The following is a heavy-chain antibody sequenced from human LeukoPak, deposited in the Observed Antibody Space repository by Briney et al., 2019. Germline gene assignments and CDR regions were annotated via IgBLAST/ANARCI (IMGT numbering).Heavy chain of an antibody. CDR2: IKQDGSEK. CDR1: GFTVSSFW. CDR3: ARVRGSFSLDY. V-gene: IGHV3-7*01. J-gene: IGHJ4*02. Sequence: GGSLRLSCAASGFTVSSFWMSWVRRAPGKGLEWVANIKQDGSEKYYVDSVEGRFTISRDNAKNSLFLQMNSLRAEDTAVYYCARVRGSFSLDYWGQGSLVTVSS. D-gene: IGHD1-26*01.